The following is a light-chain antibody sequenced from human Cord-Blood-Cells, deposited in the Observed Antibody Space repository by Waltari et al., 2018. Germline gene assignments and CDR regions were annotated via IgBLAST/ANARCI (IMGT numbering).Light chain of an antibody. Sequence: NFMLTQPHSVSESPGKTVTISCTRRSGSIASNHVQWYQQRPGSAPTTVIYEDNQRPSGVPDRFSGSIDSSSNSASLTISGLKTEDEADYYCQSYDSSLGVFGGGTKLTVL. CDR2: EDN. V-gene: IGLV6-57*03. J-gene: IGLJ3*02. CDR1: SGSIASNH. CDR3: QSYDSSLGV.